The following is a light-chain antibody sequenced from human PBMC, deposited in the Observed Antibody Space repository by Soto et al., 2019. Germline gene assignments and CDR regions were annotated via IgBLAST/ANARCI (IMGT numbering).Light chain of an antibody. V-gene: IGKV3-20*01. CDR1: QSVGRN. CDR3: QQYGSIPWT. CDR2: DAS. J-gene: IGKJ1*01. Sequence: DIVMTQSPATLSVSPGETATLSCRASQSVGRNVAWYQQKPGQAPRLLIYDASSRATGIPDRFSGSGSGTDFTLTISRLEPEDFAVYYCQQYGSIPWTFGQGTKVDIK.